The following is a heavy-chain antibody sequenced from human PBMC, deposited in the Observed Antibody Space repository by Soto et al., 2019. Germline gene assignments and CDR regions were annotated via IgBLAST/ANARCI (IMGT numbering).Heavy chain of an antibody. CDR3: AHRPSYCSGGSCYSGFDY. CDR2: IYWDDDK. J-gene: IGHJ4*02. D-gene: IGHD2-15*01. Sequence: QITLKESGPTLVKPTQTLTLTCTFSGFSLSTSGVGVAWIRQPPGKALEWLALIYWDDDKRYSPSLKSRLTITKDTSKNQVVLTMTNMDPVDTATYYCAHRPSYCSGGSCYSGFDYWGQGTLVTVSS. V-gene: IGHV2-5*02. CDR1: GFSLSTSGVG.